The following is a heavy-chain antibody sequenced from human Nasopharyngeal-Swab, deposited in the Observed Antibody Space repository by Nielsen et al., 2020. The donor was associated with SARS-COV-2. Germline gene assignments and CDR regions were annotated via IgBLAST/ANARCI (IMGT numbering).Heavy chain of an antibody. CDR3: ARSLSPDCGGDCYYFDY. J-gene: IGHJ4*02. Sequence: WVRQAPGRGLEWMGGIIPIFGTANYAQKFQGRVTITADESTSTAYMELSSLRSEDTAVYYCARSLSPDCGGDCYYFDYWGQGTLVIVSS. V-gene: IGHV1-69*01. CDR2: IIPIFGTA. D-gene: IGHD2-21*01.